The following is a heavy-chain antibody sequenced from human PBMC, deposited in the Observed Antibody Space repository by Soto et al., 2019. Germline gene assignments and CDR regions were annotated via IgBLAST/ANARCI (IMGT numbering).Heavy chain of an antibody. CDR3: AKDLLRFLEWLLDY. CDR2: ISGSGGST. Sequence: GGSLRLSCAASGFTFSSYAMSWVRQAPGKGLEWVSAISGSGGSTYYADSVKGRFTISRDNSKNTLYLQMNSLRAEGTAVYYCAKDLLRFLEWLLDYWGQGTLVTVSS. V-gene: IGHV3-23*01. CDR1: GFTFSSYA. J-gene: IGHJ4*02. D-gene: IGHD3-3*01.